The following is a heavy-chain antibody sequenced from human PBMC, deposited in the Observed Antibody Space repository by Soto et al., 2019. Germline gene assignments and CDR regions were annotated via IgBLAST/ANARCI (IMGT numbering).Heavy chain of an antibody. Sequence: QVQLVQSGAEVRKPGASLKVSCKASGYSFTSYGITWVRQAPGQGLEWMGCISAYNGNTNYAQKLQGRVTKTTDTSTSTAYMGLRSLRSDDTAVYYCPRDGRHSGYGSGMDVWGQGTTLTVSS. CDR2: ISAYNGNT. CDR3: PRDGRHSGYGSGMDV. CDR1: GYSFTSYG. D-gene: IGHD5-12*01. J-gene: IGHJ6*01. V-gene: IGHV1-18*01.